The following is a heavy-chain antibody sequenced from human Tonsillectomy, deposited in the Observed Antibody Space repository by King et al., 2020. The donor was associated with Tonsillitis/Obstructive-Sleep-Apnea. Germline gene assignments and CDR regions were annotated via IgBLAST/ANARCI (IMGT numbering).Heavy chain of an antibody. CDR3: AKGLYDSSGWDAFDI. CDR2: ISYDGGNK. J-gene: IGHJ3*02. V-gene: IGHV3-30*18. D-gene: IGHD3-22*01. Sequence: VQLVESGGGVVQPGRSLRLSCAASGFTFSSYGMHWVRQAPGKGLEWVAVISYDGGNKYYADSVKGRFTISRDNSKNTLYLQMNTLRAEDTAVYHCAKGLYDSSGWDAFDIWGQGTMVTVSS. CDR1: GFTFSSYG.